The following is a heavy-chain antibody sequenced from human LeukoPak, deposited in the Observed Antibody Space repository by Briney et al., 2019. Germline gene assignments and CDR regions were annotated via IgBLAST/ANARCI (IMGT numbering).Heavy chain of an antibody. CDR1: GFSFSHPD. J-gene: IGHJ6*03. CDR3: AKNGAKLHHYYMDV. Sequence: GGSLRLSCAASGFSFSHPDMYWVRQAPGKGLEWVAFIRSDGSKKYYADSVEGRFTISRDNSKNTLYLQMNYLRREGTAVYYCAKNGAKLHHYYMDVWGKGTTVTVSS. CDR2: IRSDGSKK. D-gene: IGHD4/OR15-4a*01. V-gene: IGHV3-30*02.